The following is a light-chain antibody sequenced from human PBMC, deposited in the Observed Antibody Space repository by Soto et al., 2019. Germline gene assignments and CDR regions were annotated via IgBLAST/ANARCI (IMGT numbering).Light chain of an antibody. CDR3: GTWDNSLSGVV. CDR2: DNS. Sequence: QSVLTQPPSMSAVPGQRVTISCSGGTSNIGNNYVSWYQQLPRAAPKLLIYDNSERPSGIPDRFSGSKSGTSATLGITGLQTGDEADYYCGTWDNSLSGVVFGGGTKLTVL. CDR1: TSNIGNNY. J-gene: IGLJ3*02. V-gene: IGLV1-51*01.